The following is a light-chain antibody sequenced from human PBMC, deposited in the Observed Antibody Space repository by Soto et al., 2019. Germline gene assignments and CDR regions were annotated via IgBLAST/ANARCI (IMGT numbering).Light chain of an antibody. CDR1: NLASQF. CDR2: YDN. Sequence: SYTLTQPPSVSVAPGQTARITCGGRNLASQFVHWYKQRPGQAPVVVSSYDNDRPSGIPERFSGSKSGSTATLSISRAEAGDEADYYCLVWDIVSFHVVFGGGTKVTVL. J-gene: IGLJ2*01. V-gene: IGLV3-21*04. CDR3: LVWDIVSFHVV.